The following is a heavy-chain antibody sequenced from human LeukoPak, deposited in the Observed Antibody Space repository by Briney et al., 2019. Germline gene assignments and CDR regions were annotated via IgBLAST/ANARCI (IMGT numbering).Heavy chain of an antibody. CDR1: GGSISSHY. CDR3: ARGERRFRYMDV. CDR2: IYYSGST. J-gene: IGHJ6*03. V-gene: IGHV4-59*11. D-gene: IGHD3-3*01. Sequence: SETLSLTCTVSGGSISSHYWSWIRQPPGKGLEWIGYIYYSGSTNYNPSLKSRATISVDTSKNQFSLKPSSVTAADTAVYYCARGERRFRYMDVWGKGTTVTVSS.